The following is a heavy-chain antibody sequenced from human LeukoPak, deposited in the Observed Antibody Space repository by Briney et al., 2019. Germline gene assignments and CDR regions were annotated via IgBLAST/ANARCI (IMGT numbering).Heavy chain of an antibody. Sequence: PGRSLRLSCAASGFTFSSYGMHWVRRAPGKGLEWVAVISDDGSNNYYADSVKGRFTISRDTSKNTLYLQMSSLRTEDTAIYYCAQANPAARGVNFDFWGQGTLVTVSS. J-gene: IGHJ4*02. CDR3: AQANPAARGVNFDF. D-gene: IGHD3-10*01. CDR1: GFTFSSYG. V-gene: IGHV3-33*08. CDR2: ISDDGSNN.